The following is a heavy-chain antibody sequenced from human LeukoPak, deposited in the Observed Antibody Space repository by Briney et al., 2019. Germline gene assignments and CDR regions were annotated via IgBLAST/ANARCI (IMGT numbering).Heavy chain of an antibody. Sequence: ASVKVSCKASGYTFTGYYMHWVRQAPGQGLEWMGWINPNSGGTNYAQKFQGWVTMTRDTSISTAYMELSRLRSDDTAVYYCARDFRKRSGSYSPGAFDIWGQGTMVTVSS. CDR1: GYTFTGYY. V-gene: IGHV1-2*04. CDR2: INPNSGGT. CDR3: ARDFRKRSGSYSPGAFDI. D-gene: IGHD1-26*01. J-gene: IGHJ3*02.